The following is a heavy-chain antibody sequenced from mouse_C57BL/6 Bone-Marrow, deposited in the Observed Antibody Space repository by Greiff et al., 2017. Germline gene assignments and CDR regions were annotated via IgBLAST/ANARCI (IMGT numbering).Heavy chain of an antibody. CDR2: IDPSDSET. Sequence: VQLQQPGAELVRPGSSVKLSCKASGYTFTSYWMHWVKQRPIQGLEWIGNIDPSDSETHYNQKFKDKATLTVDKSSSTAYMQLSSLTSEDSAVYYCARSPGLYYFDYWGQGTTLTVSS. CDR1: GYTFTSYW. CDR3: ARSPGLYYFDY. J-gene: IGHJ2*01. V-gene: IGHV1-52*01.